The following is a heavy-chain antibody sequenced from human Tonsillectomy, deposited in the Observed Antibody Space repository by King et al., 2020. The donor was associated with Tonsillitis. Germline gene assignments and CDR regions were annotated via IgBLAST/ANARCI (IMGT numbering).Heavy chain of an antibody. CDR2: ISSSSSNI. CDR3: ARVQEMATMLSAFDI. J-gene: IGHJ3*02. D-gene: IGHD5-24*01. Sequence: QLVQSGGGLVKPGGSLRLSCAASGFTFSSYSMNWVRQAPGKGLEWVSSISSSSSNIYYADSVKGRFTISRDNAKNSLYLQMNSLRAEDTAVYYCARVQEMATMLSAFDIWGQGTMVTVSS. V-gene: IGHV3-21*01. CDR1: GFTFSSYS.